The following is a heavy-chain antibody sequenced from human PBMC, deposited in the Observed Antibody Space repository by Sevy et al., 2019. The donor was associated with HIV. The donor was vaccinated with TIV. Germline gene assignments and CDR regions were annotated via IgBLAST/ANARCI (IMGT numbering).Heavy chain of an antibody. J-gene: IGHJ6*02. CDR1: GFSLSTSGVG. D-gene: IGHD3-10*01. CDR3: GRIRGVIPRYYYNYYGMDV. V-gene: IGHV2-5*02. CDR2: IYWDDDK. Sequence: SGPTLVKPTQTLTLTCTFSGFSLSTSGVGVGWIRQPPGKALEWLALIYWDDDKRYSPSLKSRLTITKDTSKNQVVLTMTNMDPVEKATYYCGRIRGVIPRYYYNYYGMDVWGQGTTVTVSS.